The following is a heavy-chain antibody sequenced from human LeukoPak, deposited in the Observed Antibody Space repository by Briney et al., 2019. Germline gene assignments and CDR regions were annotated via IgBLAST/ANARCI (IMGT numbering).Heavy chain of an antibody. CDR3: ARGSRFRSGYGGDY. Sequence: PGGSLRLSCAASGFTFSSYSMNWVRQAPGKGLEWVSSISSSSSYIYYADSVKGRFTISRDNAKNSLYLQMNSLRAEDTAVYYCARGSRFRSGYGGDYWGQGTLVTVSS. D-gene: IGHD3-3*01. CDR2: ISSSSSYI. J-gene: IGHJ4*02. V-gene: IGHV3-21*01. CDR1: GFTFSSYS.